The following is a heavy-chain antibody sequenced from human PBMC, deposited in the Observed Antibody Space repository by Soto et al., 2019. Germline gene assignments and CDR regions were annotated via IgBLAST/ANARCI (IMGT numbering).Heavy chain of an antibody. CDR3: ARTRPRSSIL. D-gene: IGHD2-2*01. J-gene: IGHJ4*02. Sequence: SETLSLTCTVSGGSISSGGYYWSWIRQHPGKGLEWIGYIYYSGSTYYNPSLKSRVTISVDTSKNQFSLKLSSVTAADTAVYYCARTRPRSSILWGQGTLVTVSS. CDR2: IYYSGST. CDR1: GGSISSGGYY. V-gene: IGHV4-31*03.